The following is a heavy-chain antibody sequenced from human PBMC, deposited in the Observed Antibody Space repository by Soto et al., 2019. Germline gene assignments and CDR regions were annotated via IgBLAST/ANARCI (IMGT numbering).Heavy chain of an antibody. CDR2: IYYSGVT. D-gene: IGHD3-22*01. V-gene: IGHV4-31*03. CDR1: GGSISSGGYY. J-gene: IGHJ4*02. Sequence: SETLSLTCTVSGGSISSGGYYWSWIRQDPGKGLEWIGYIYYSGVTYYNPSLKSRVTISVDTSKNQFSLKLNSVTAADTALYYCARVGRNYDSGVWGGYFEYWGQGTLVTVSS. CDR3: ARVGRNYDSGVWGGYFEY.